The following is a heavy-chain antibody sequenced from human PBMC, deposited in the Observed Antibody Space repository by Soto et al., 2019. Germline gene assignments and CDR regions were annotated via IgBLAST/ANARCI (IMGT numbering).Heavy chain of an antibody. V-gene: IGHV3-48*01. D-gene: IGHD6-6*01. CDR3: ARLGSSSRLNYYYYMDV. Sequence: GGSLRLSCAASGFTFSSYSMNWVRQAPGKGLEWVSYISSSSSTIYYADSVKGRFTISRDNAKNSLYLQMTSLRAEDTAVYYCARLGSSSRLNYYYYMDVWGKGTTVTVSS. CDR2: ISSSSSTI. J-gene: IGHJ6*03. CDR1: GFTFSSYS.